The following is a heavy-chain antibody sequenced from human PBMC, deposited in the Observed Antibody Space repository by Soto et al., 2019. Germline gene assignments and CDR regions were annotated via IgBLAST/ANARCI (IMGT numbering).Heavy chain of an antibody. CDR3: ARVGYSSSWPFFDY. CDR1: GFTFSSYA. CDR2: ISSNGGST. Sequence: GGSLRLSCAASGFTFSSYAMHWVRQAPGKGLEYVSAISSNGGSTYYANSVKGRFTISRDNSKNTLYLQMGSLRAEDMAVYYCARVGYSSSWPFFDYWGQGTLVTVYS. J-gene: IGHJ4*02. V-gene: IGHV3-64*01. D-gene: IGHD6-13*01.